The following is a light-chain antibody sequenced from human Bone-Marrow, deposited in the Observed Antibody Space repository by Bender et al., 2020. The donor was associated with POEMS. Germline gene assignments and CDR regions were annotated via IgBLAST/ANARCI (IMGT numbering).Light chain of an antibody. Sequence: QSVLTQPPSASGTPGQRVTIPCFGGSSNIGAHAVNWYQHLPGTAPKLLIHSSHRRPPVVPDRFSGSRSGTSASLAISGLQSEDEADYYCAVWDDSLNGWVFGGGTRLTVL. CDR1: SSNIGAHA. J-gene: IGLJ3*02. CDR2: SSH. V-gene: IGLV1-44*01. CDR3: AVWDDSLNGWV.